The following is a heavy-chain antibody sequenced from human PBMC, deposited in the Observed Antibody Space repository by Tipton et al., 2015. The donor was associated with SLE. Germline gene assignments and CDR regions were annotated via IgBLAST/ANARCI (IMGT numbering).Heavy chain of an antibody. CDR3: ARDLESYYSLGY. CDR2: IKFDGTTT. CDR1: GFTFSMYW. V-gene: IGHV3-74*01. J-gene: IGHJ4*02. Sequence: SLRLSCAASGFTFSMYWIHWVRQAPGKGPEWVSRIKFDGTTTNYADSVKGRFTISRDNAKSTVSLQVNSLRAEDTAVYYCARDLESYYSLGYWGQGTLVTISS. D-gene: IGHD1-26*01.